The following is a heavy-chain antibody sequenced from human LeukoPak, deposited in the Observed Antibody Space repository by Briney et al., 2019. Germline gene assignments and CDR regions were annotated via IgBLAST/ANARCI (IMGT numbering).Heavy chain of an antibody. CDR2: IYYSGGT. D-gene: IGHD6-6*01. CDR1: GGSINNYY. V-gene: IGHV4-59*08. J-gene: IGHJ4*02. Sequence: PSETLSLTCTVSGGSINNYYWSWIRQPPGKGLEWIGYIYYSGGTDYNPSLKSRVTISVDTSKNQFSLKLSSVTAADTAVYYCARRWEGYSSSSVFDYWGQGTLVTVSS. CDR3: ARRWEGYSSSSVFDY.